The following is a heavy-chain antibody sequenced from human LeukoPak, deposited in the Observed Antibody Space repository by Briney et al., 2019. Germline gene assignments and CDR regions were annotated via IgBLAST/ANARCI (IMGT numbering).Heavy chain of an antibody. J-gene: IGHJ6*02. D-gene: IGHD1-26*01. CDR2: VYYSGST. Sequence: SATLSLTCTVSGGSISGYYWNWIRQPPGKGLEWIGYVYYSGSTNSNPSLRSRVTLSADSSKNQFSLKLSSVTAADTAVYYCARGSHTSGSYYGGLYAMDVWGQGTTVTVSS. CDR1: GGSISGYY. CDR3: ARGSHTSGSYYGGLYAMDV. V-gene: IGHV4-59*08.